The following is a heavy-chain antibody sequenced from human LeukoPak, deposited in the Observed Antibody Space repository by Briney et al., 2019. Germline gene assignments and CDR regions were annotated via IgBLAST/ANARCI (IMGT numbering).Heavy chain of an antibody. CDR1: GGSSSGYY. CDR2: INHSGST. D-gene: IGHD6-19*01. J-gene: IGHJ4*02. V-gene: IGHV4-34*01. Sequence: SETLSLTCAVYGGSSSGYYWSWIRQPPGKGLEWIGEINHSGSTNYNPSLKSRVTISVDTSKNQFSLKLGSVTAADTAVYYCARGRYSSDVDYWGQGTLVTVSS. CDR3: ARGRYSSDVDY.